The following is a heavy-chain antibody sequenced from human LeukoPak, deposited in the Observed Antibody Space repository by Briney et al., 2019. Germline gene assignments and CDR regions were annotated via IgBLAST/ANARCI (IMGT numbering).Heavy chain of an antibody. J-gene: IGHJ4*02. D-gene: IGHD2-15*01. V-gene: IGHV4-4*02. CDR1: GGSIGSSNW. Sequence: PSETLSLTCAVSGGSIGSSNWWSWVRQPPGKGLEWIGEIYYSGNTNYNPSLKSRVTISIDKSKNQFSLKLSSVTAADTAVYYCARDPASGGMPEGLDYWGQGTLVTVSS. CDR3: ARDPASGGMPEGLDY. CDR2: IYYSGNT.